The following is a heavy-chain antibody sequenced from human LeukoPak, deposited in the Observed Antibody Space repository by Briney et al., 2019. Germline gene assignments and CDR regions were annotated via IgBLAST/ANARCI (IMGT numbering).Heavy chain of an antibody. Sequence: SETLSLTCTVSGGSISSYYWSWIRQPPGKGLEWIGYIYYSGSTNYNPSLKSRVTISVDTSKNQFSLKLSSVTAADTAVYYCARGTGDYSPGEFDYWGQGTLVTVSS. CDR1: GGSISSYY. V-gene: IGHV4-59*12. D-gene: IGHD4-17*01. J-gene: IGHJ4*02. CDR2: IYYSGST. CDR3: ARGTGDYSPGEFDY.